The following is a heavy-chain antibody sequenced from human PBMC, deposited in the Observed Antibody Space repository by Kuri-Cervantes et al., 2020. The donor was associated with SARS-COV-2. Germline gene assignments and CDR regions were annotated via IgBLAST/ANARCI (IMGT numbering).Heavy chain of an antibody. Sequence: GGSLRLSCAASGFTVSSNYMSWVRQAPGKGLEWVSVIYSGGSTYYADSVKGRFTISRDNSKNTLYLQMNSLRAEDTAVYYCAKSGYSSSSDYYYYYGMDVWGQGTTVTVSS. CDR1: GFTVSSNY. V-gene: IGHV3-66*01. CDR3: AKSGYSSSSDYYYYYGMDV. D-gene: IGHD6-6*01. J-gene: IGHJ6*02. CDR2: IYSGGST.